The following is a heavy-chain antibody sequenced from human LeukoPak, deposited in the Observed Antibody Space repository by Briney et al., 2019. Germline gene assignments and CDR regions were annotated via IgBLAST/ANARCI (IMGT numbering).Heavy chain of an antibody. V-gene: IGHV1-18*04. CDR1: GYTFTSHG. J-gene: IGHJ4*02. D-gene: IGHD3-10*01. CDR3: AREGYYYGSGSYQGDY. Sequence: ASVKVSCKASGYTFTSHGISWVRQAPGQGLEWMGWVSTYNGNTNYVPKYQGRVTMTTDTSTSTAYMELRSLRSDDTAVYYCAREGYYYGSGSYQGDYWGQGTLVTVSS. CDR2: VSTYNGNT.